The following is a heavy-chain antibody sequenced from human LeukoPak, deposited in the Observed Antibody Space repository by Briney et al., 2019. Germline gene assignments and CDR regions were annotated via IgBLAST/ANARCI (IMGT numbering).Heavy chain of an antibody. Sequence: SETLSLTCAVSGVSISSSNWWSWVRQPPGKGLEWIGEIYHSGSTNYNPSLKSRVTISVDKSKNHFSLKLSSVTAADTAVYYCASASFGVVPLYYYYGMDVWGQGTTVTVFS. V-gene: IGHV4-4*02. J-gene: IGHJ6*02. CDR1: GVSISSSNW. D-gene: IGHD3-3*01. CDR3: ASASFGVVPLYYYYGMDV. CDR2: IYHSGST.